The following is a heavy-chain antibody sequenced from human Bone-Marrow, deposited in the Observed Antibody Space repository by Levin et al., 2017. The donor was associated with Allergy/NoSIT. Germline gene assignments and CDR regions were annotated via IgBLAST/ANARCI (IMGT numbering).Heavy chain of an antibody. V-gene: IGHV3-7*01. J-gene: IGHJ3*02. CDR2: IQKDGSES. CDR1: GFTFSNFW. CDR3: ARSPGLYDAFDI. Sequence: GGSLRLSCVASGFTFSNFWMNWVRQAPGKGLEWIAKIQKDGSESYYVESLEGRFSISRDNSRESVFLQLNGLRADDTAVYYCARSPGLYDAFDIWGQGTTVNVSS.